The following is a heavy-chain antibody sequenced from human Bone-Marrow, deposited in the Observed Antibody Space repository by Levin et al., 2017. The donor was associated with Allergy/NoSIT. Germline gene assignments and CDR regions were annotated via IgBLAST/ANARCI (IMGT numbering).Heavy chain of an antibody. CDR1: GFTFSSYG. Sequence: SGESLKISCAASGFTFSSYGMHWVRQAPGKGLEWVAVIWYDGSNKYYADSVKGRFTISRDNSKNTLYLQMNSLRAEDTAVYYCARGEEEDVNFDYWGQGTLVTVSS. CDR3: ARGEEEDVNFDY. D-gene: IGHD1-26*01. CDR2: IWYDGSNK. J-gene: IGHJ4*02. V-gene: IGHV3-33*01.